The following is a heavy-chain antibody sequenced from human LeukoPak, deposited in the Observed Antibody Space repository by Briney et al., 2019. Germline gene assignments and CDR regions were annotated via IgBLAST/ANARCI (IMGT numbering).Heavy chain of an antibody. CDR3: ARTSYMDV. Sequence: GGSLRLSCAASGFTVSSNYMNWVRQAPGRGLEWVSYISSSSGTIYYADSVKGRFTISRDNAKNSLYLEMNSLRAEDTAVYYCARTSYMDVWGKGTTVTVSS. J-gene: IGHJ6*03. V-gene: IGHV3-48*01. CDR1: GFTVSSNY. CDR2: ISSSSGTI.